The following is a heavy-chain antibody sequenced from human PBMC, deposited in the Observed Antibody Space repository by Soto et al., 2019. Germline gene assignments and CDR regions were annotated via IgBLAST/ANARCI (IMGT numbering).Heavy chain of an antibody. V-gene: IGHV3-33*01. J-gene: IGHJ4*02. Sequence: GGSLRLSCAASGFTFSSYGMHWVRQAPGKGLEWVAVIWYDGSNKYYADSVKGRFTISRDNSKNTLYLQMNSLRAEDTAVYYCARDRVGITMVRGAPDFDYWGQGTLVTVSS. D-gene: IGHD3-10*01. CDR3: ARDRVGITMVRGAPDFDY. CDR2: IWYDGSNK. CDR1: GFTFSSYG.